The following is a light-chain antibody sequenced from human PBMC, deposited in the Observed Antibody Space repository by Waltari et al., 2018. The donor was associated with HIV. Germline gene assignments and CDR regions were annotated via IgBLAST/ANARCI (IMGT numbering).Light chain of an antibody. J-gene: IGKJ2*01. CDR2: DAA. CDR3: QQRSNWLYT. CDR1: EDVSTF. Sequence: EIVLTQSPATLSLSPGARATLSCRASEDVSTFLAWYQQKPGQGPRLLIYDAAHRATGIPARFSGSGSGTDFALTISSLEPEDFALYYCQQRSNWLYTFGQGTKLEIK. V-gene: IGKV3-11*01.